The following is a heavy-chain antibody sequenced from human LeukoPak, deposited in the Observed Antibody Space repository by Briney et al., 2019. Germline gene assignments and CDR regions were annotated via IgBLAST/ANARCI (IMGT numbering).Heavy chain of an antibody. J-gene: IGHJ6*01. Sequence: SDTLSLTCTVSGGSISSYYWSWIRQPPGKGLEWIGYIYDSGRTNYNPSLESRVTISVDTSNNQFSLELSSVTAADTAVYYCARDPSFPVLSDNYYYGMDVWGQGTTVTVSS. D-gene: IGHD1-26*01. CDR1: GGSISSYY. CDR3: ARDPSFPVLSDNYYYGMDV. CDR2: IYDSGRT. V-gene: IGHV4-59*01.